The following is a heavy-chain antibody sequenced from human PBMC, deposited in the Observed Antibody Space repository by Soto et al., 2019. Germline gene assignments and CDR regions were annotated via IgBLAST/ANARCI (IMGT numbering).Heavy chain of an antibody. CDR3: ASEVRGGFTWILDQ. CDR1: GDTVSDYFY. Sequence: SETLSLTCTVSGDTVSDYFYWSCIQQPAGKRLELIGRLYTDGTTNYNPSLKSRVTLSLDKSKNQLSLRLSSVTAADTAVYYFASEVRGGFTWILDQWGRGSRVTVSS. CDR2: LYTDGTT. J-gene: IGHJ1*01. V-gene: IGHV4-4*07. D-gene: IGHD2-15*01.